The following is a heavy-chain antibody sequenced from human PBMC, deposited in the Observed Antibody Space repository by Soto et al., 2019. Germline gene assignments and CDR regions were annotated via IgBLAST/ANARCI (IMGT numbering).Heavy chain of an antibody. V-gene: IGHV3-23*01. Sequence: GGSLRLSCVASGFTFSTYAMSWVRQAPGKGLEWVSALTPSGGETYYADSVKGRFTISRDNSMNALYLQMDSLRIEDTAVYYCAHPRGYGVFDAYDIWGQGTMVTVSS. J-gene: IGHJ3*02. D-gene: IGHD4-17*01. CDR2: LTPSGGET. CDR3: AHPRGYGVFDAYDI. CDR1: GFTFSTYA.